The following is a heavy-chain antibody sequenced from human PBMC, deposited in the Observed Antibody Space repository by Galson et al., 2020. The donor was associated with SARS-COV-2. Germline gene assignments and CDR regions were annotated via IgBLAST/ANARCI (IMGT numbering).Heavy chain of an antibody. J-gene: IGHJ4*02. V-gene: IGHV4-39*01. Sequence: ASETLSLTCTVSGGSISSSSYYWGWIRQPPGKGLEWIGSIYYSGSTYYNPSLKSRVTISVDTSKNQFSLKLSSVTAADTAVYYCARQGGPIAVAGTAPDYWGQGTLVTVSS. D-gene: IGHD6-19*01. CDR3: ARQGGPIAVAGTAPDY. CDR2: IYYSGST. CDR1: GGSISSSSYY.